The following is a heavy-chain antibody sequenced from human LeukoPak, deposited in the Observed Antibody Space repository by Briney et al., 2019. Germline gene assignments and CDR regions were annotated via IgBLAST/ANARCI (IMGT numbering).Heavy chain of an antibody. CDR3: ARRDHSSSPGPPELSHFDL. V-gene: IGHV5-51*01. J-gene: IGHJ2*01. CDR2: IYPGDSDT. D-gene: IGHD6-6*01. Sequence: GESLKISCKGSGYSFTSYWIGWVRQMPGKGLEWMGIIYPGDSDTRYSPSFQGQVTISADKSISTAYLQWSSLKASDTAMYYRARRDHSSSPGPPELSHFDLWGRGTLVTVSS. CDR1: GYSFTSYW.